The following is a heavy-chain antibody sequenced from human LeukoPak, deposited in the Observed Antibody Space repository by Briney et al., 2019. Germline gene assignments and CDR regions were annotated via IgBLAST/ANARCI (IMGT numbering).Heavy chain of an antibody. CDR1: RLTFRNYG. V-gene: IGHV3-30*02. CDR2: VEYDGGDK. J-gene: IGHJ4*02. CDR3: ATKRGNSGYLES. Sequence: PGGSLRLSCVVSRLTFRNYGMHWVRQAPGKGLEWVAFVEYDGGDKYYTDSVKGRFTISRDNSRNTLYLQMSSLTTEDTAVYYCATKRGNSGYLESWGQGTLVTVSS. D-gene: IGHD2/OR15-2a*01.